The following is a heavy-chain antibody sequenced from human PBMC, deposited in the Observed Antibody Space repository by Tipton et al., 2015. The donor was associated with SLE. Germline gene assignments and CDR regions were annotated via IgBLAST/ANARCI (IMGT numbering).Heavy chain of an antibody. CDR3: ARAGMGDAFDI. CDR2: MYYSGST. V-gene: IGHV4-31*03. D-gene: IGHD3-16*01. J-gene: IGHJ3*02. Sequence: TLSLTCTVSGGSISSGGYYWSWIRQHPGKGLEWIGYMYYSGSTNYNPSLKSRVTISGDTSKNQFSLKLSSVIAADTAMYYCARAGMGDAFDIWGQGTMVPVSS. CDR1: GGSISSGGYY.